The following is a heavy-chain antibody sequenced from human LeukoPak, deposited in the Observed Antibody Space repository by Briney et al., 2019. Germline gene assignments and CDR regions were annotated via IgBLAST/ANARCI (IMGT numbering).Heavy chain of an antibody. D-gene: IGHD3-10*01. J-gene: IGHJ4*02. V-gene: IGHV1-18*01. CDR2: ISAYNGNT. Sequence: ASVKVSCKASGYTFTSYGISWVRQAPGQGVEWMGWISAYNGNTNYAQKLQGRVTMTTDTSTSTGYMELRSLRSDDTAVYYCARDQGLLWFGEGIDYWGQGTLVTVSS. CDR3: ARDQGLLWFGEGIDY. CDR1: GYTFTSYG.